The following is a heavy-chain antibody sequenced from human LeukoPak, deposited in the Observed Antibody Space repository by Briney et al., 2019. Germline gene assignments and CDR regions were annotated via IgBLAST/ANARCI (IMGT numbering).Heavy chain of an antibody. Sequence: ASVKVSCKASGYTFTSYAISWVRQAPGQGLEWMGGIIPIFGTANYAQKFQGRVTITADESTSTAYMELSSLRSEDTAVYYCARAKGLRYSYGWFDPWGQGTLVTVSS. V-gene: IGHV1-69*13. CDR2: IIPIFGTA. D-gene: IGHD5-18*01. CDR1: GYTFTSYA. CDR3: ARAKGLRYSYGWFDP. J-gene: IGHJ5*02.